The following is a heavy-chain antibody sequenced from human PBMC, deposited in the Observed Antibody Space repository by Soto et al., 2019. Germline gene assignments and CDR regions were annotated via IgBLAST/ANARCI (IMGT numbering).Heavy chain of an antibody. D-gene: IGHD3-10*01. J-gene: IGHJ4*02. CDR2: ISPHKDDT. CDR3: ARDLDGSGSYFTNY. CDR1: GHTFSSIG. Sequence: ASVKVSCKTSGHTFSSIGISWVRQAPGQGLEWMGWISPHKDDTYYAQRLQGRVTMTTDTSTNTAYMELRSLRSDDTAVYFCARDLDGSGSYFTNYWGPGTLVTVSS. V-gene: IGHV1-18*01.